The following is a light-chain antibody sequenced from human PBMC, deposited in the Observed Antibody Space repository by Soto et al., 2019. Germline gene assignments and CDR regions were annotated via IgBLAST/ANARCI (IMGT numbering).Light chain of an antibody. CDR1: QSVSSN. CDR3: QQYNNWPPN. CDR2: GAS. V-gene: IGKV3-15*01. Sequence: EIVMTQSPATLSLSPGERATLSCRASQSVSSNLAWYQQKPGQAPRLLIYGASTRATGIPARFSGSGSGTDFTLTISSLQAEDFSVYYCQQYNNWPPNFGQGTRLEIK. J-gene: IGKJ5*01.